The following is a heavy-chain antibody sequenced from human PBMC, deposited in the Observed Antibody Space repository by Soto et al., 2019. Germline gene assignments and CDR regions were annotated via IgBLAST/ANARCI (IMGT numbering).Heavy chain of an antibody. CDR1: CCSLSSSKFY. V-gene: IGHV4-39*01. D-gene: IGHD3-22*01. CDR2: IHYSGST. CDR3: ARHVYYYDSSGSYYYFDS. Sequence: SGTLFPTCTVSCCSLSSSKFYLGWIRPPPREGLEWIGSIHYSGSTYYNPSLKSRVTISGDTSKNQFSLKLSSVTAADTAVYYCARHVYYYDSSGSYYYFDSWGQGTLVTVSS. J-gene: IGHJ4*02.